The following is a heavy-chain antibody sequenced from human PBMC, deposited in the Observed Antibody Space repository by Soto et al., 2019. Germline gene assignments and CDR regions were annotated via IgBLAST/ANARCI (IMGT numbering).Heavy chain of an antibody. CDR1: GFTFSSYS. Sequence: EVQLVESGGGLVKPGGSLRLSCAASGFTFSSYSMNWVRQAPGKGLEWVSSISSSSSYIYYADSVKGRFTISRDNAKNSLYLQMNSLRAEDTAVYYCARDQGDYFYFDYWGQGTLVTVSS. V-gene: IGHV3-21*01. J-gene: IGHJ4*02. CDR3: ARDQGDYFYFDY. D-gene: IGHD2-21*01. CDR2: ISSSSSYI.